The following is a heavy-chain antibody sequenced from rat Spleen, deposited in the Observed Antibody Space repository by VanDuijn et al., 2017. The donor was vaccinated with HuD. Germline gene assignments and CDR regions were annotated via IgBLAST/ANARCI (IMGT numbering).Heavy chain of an antibody. CDR2: ISHDGSRT. CDR3: TRQGIGTTRFYFDY. Sequence: EVQLVESGGGLVQPGRSLKLSCAASGFTFSDYNMAWVRQAPKKGLEWVATISHDGSRTYYRDSVKGRFTISRDNAKSTLYLQMDSLRSEDTATYYCTRQGIGTTRFYFDYWGQGVMVTVSS. J-gene: IGHJ2*01. CDR1: GFTFSDYN. V-gene: IGHV5-7*01. D-gene: IGHD1-5*01.